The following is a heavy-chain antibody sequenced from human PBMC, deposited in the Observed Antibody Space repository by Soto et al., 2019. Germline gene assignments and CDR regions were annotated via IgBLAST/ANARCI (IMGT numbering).Heavy chain of an antibody. V-gene: IGHV4-34*01. Sequence: SETLSLTCAVYGGSFSGYYWSWIRQPPGKGLEWIGEINHSGSTNYSPSLKSRVTISVDTSKSQFSLKLSSVTAADTAVYYCARGRIAVAGPYFDYWGQGTLVTVSS. D-gene: IGHD6-19*01. J-gene: IGHJ4*02. CDR1: GGSFSGYY. CDR2: INHSGST. CDR3: ARGRIAVAGPYFDY.